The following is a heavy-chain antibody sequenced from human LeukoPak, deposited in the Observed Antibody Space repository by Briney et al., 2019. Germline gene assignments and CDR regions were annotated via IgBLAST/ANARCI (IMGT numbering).Heavy chain of an antibody. J-gene: IGHJ3*02. CDR1: GYTFTGYY. CDR2: INPNSGDT. D-gene: IGHD3-3*01. V-gene: IGHV1-2*02. Sequence: GASVKVSCKASGYTFTGYYMHWVRQAPGQGLEWMGWINPNSGDTNYAQKFQGRVTMTRDTSISTAYMELSRLRSDDTAVYYCARDRYYDFWSGSHDAFDIWGQGTMVTVSS. CDR3: ARDRYYDFWSGSHDAFDI.